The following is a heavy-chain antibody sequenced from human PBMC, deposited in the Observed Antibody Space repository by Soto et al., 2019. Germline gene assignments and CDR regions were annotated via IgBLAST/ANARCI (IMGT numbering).Heavy chain of an antibody. CDR3: ARLMDTAMPNGIGAFDI. V-gene: IGHV4-30-4*01. Sequence: PSETLSLTCTVSGGSISSGDYYWSWIRQPPGKGLEWIGYIYYSGSTYYNPSLKSRVTISVDTSKNQFSLKLSSVTAADTAVYYCARLMDTAMPNGIGAFDIWGQGTMVTVSS. D-gene: IGHD5-18*01. J-gene: IGHJ3*02. CDR2: IYYSGST. CDR1: GGSISSGDYY.